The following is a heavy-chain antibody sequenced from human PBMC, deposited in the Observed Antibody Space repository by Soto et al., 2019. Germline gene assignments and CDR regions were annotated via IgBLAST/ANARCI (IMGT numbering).Heavy chain of an antibody. J-gene: IGHJ5*02. CDR2: IYSSGST. Sequence: KSXGTLALTFTVSGGSVSSGSYYWTWIRQPPGKGLEWIGYIYSSGSTNYNPSLKSRVTISVDTSKNQFSLKLSSVTAADTAVYYCAREAAWGQGTLVTVSS. CDR1: GGSVSSGSYY. CDR3: AREAA. V-gene: IGHV4-61*01.